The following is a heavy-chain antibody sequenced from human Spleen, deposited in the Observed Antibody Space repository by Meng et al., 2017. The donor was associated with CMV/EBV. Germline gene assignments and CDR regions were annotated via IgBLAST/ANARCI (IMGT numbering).Heavy chain of an antibody. J-gene: IGHJ4*02. D-gene: IGHD5-24*01. CDR1: GFTFSSYT. Sequence: GGSLRLSCAGAGFTFSSYTMTWVRQAPGKGPEWVSTISGSGGSTHYADSVKGRFTISRDSSKNTLYLQMNSLRPEDTAVYYCATVEMHTPSDSGMALDSWDQGTLVTVSS. V-gene: IGHV3-23*01. CDR3: ATVEMHTPSDSGMALDS. CDR2: ISGSGGST.